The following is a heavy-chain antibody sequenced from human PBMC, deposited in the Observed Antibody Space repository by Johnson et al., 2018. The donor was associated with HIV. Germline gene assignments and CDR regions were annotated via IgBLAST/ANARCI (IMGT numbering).Heavy chain of an antibody. V-gene: IGHV3-53*01. CDR3: AKTSRGSSWFDAFDI. CDR1: GIIVTGNF. Sequence: MLLVESGGGVMQPGKSLRLSCAASGIIVTGNFMSWVRQAPGKGLEWVSVINAGGDTYYADSVKGRFTISRDRSKNTVSLQMNSLRVEDTAVYYCAKTSRGSSWFDAFDIWGQGTMVTVSS. J-gene: IGHJ3*02. D-gene: IGHD6-13*01. CDR2: INAGGDT.